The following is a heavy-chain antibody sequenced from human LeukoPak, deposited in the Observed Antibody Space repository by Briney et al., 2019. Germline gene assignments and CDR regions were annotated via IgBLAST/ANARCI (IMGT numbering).Heavy chain of an antibody. Sequence: GGSLRLSCAASGFTFSSYSMTWVRLAPGKGLEWVGAITGSGGSTYYADSVKGRFTISRDNPKNTLYLQMDSLRADDTAVYYCAKYIRATTPYFDYWGQGTLVTVST. J-gene: IGHJ4*02. CDR1: GFTFSSYS. CDR2: ITGSGGST. V-gene: IGHV3-23*01. CDR3: AKYIRATTPYFDY. D-gene: IGHD1-7*01.